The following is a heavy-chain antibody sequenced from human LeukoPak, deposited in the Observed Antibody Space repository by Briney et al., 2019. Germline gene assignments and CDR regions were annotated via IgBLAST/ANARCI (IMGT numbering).Heavy chain of an antibody. J-gene: IGHJ4*02. CDR3: ARAGQGYCSSASCFLSLDY. V-gene: IGHV4-4*07. CDR2: IYTSGST. Sequence: SETLSLTCTVSGGSISSYYWSWIRQPAGKGLEWLGRIYTSGSTNYNPSLKSRVTMSVDTSKNQFSLKLSSVTAADTAVYYCARAGQGYCSSASCFLSLDYWGQGTLVTVSS. CDR1: GGSISSYY. D-gene: IGHD2-2*01.